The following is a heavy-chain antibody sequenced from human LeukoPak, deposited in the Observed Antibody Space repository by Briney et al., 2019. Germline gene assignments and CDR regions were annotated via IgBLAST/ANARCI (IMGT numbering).Heavy chain of an antibody. Sequence: GGSLRLSCAASGFTFSNYVMNWVRQAPGKGLEWVSAISGSGGSTYYADSVKGRFTISRDNSRNTLYLQMSSLRAEDTAVYYCAKVPITVTSNFDYWGQGTLVTVSS. V-gene: IGHV3-23*01. CDR1: GFTFSNYV. D-gene: IGHD4-17*01. CDR2: ISGSGGST. CDR3: AKVPITVTSNFDY. J-gene: IGHJ4*02.